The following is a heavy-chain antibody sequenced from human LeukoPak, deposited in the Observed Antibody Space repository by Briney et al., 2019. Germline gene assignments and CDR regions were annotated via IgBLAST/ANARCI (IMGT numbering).Heavy chain of an antibody. D-gene: IGHD4-23*01. CDR3: ARDYGGSSPFDY. Sequence: GGSLRLSCAASGFTLSNYEFNWVRQAPGKGLEWVSYISSSGSTIYYADSVKGRFTISRDNAKNSLYLQMNSLRAEDTAVYYCARDYGGSSPFDYWGQGTLVTVSS. V-gene: IGHV3-48*03. J-gene: IGHJ4*02. CDR2: ISSSGSTI. CDR1: GFTLSNYE.